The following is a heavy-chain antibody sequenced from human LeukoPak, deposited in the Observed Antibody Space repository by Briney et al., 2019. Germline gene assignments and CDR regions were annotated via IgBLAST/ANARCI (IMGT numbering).Heavy chain of an antibody. J-gene: IGHJ4*02. Sequence: GASVKVSCKASGYTFTGYYMHWVRQAPGQGLEWMGRINPNSGGTNYAQKFQGRVTMTRDTSISTAYMELSRLRSDDTAVYYCARAPVGITGTTRYFDYWGQGTLVTVSS. V-gene: IGHV1-2*06. CDR2: INPNSGGT. CDR3: ARAPVGITGTTRYFDY. CDR1: GYTFTGYY. D-gene: IGHD1-7*01.